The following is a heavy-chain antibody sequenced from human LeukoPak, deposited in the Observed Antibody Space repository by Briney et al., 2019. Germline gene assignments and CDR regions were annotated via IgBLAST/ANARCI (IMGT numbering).Heavy chain of an antibody. CDR2: IYYSGST. CDR3: ARSTVTTNFVSY. J-gene: IGHJ4*02. D-gene: IGHD4-17*01. Sequence: PSETLSLTCTVSGGSISSYYWSWIRQPPGKGLEWIGYIYYSGSTNYNPSLKSRVTISVDTSKNQFSLKLSSVTAADTAVYYCARSTVTTNFVSYWGQGTLVTVSS. CDR1: GGSISSYY. V-gene: IGHV4-59*08.